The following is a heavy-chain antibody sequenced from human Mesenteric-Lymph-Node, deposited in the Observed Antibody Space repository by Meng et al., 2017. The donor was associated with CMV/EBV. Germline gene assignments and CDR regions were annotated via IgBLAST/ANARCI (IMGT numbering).Heavy chain of an antibody. J-gene: IGHJ6*02. CDR3: ARDLESEQRDYGLDV. D-gene: IGHD4/OR15-4a*01. CDR2: ISGTGSST. CDR1: GLTFSNYV. Sequence: GESLKISCAASGLTFSNYVMYWVRQAPGKGLEWVSGISGTGSSTYYVDSVKGRFTISRDNSKNTVYVQMNSLRAEDTAVYYCARDLESEQRDYGLDVWGQGTTVTVSS. V-gene: IGHV3-23*01.